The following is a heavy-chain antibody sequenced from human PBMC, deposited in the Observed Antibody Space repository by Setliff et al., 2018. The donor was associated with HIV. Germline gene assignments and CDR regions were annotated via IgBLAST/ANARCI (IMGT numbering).Heavy chain of an antibody. CDR1: GVSFSTNMYY. CDR3: ARRAESTTTWFSSWYSYDMDF. CDR2: VYYSGDI. J-gene: IGHJ6*02. V-gene: IGHV4-39*01. Sequence: PSETLSLTCSVSGVSFSTNMYYWGWIRQPPGKGLEWVGSVYYSGDIFYNPSLRSRVTISLDSSKNQLSLRLKSVTAADTAVYFCARRAESTTTWFSSWYSYDMDFWGQGTTVTVSS. D-gene: IGHD2-15*01.